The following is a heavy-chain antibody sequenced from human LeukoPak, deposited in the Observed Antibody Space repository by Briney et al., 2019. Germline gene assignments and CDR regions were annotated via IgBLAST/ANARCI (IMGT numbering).Heavy chain of an antibody. CDR1: GGSISSGSYY. D-gene: IGHD3-22*01. V-gene: IGHV4-61*02. J-gene: IGHJ6*03. Sequence: SETLSLTCTVSGGSISSGSYYWRWIRQPAGKGLEWVGRIYTSGSTNYNPSLKSRVTISVDTSKNQFSLKLSSVTAADTAVYYCARETVGIVVVQSEDYYYMDVWGKGTTVTVSS. CDR2: IYTSGST. CDR3: ARETVGIVVVQSEDYYYMDV.